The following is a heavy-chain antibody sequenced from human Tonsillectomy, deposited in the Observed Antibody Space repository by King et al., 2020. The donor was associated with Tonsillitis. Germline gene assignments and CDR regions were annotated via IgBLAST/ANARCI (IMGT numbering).Heavy chain of an antibody. CDR2: IFRMGST. CDR1: GASISGTTHY. V-gene: IGHV4-39*07. CDR3: GRHDHSDPGAPNWFDP. Sequence: QLQESGPGLVKPSETLSLSCTVSGASISGTTHYWGWIRQSPGKGLEWIASIFRMGSTYYNPSLKSRVTVSIDTSKNQFFLKLNPVSAADSAVYYCGRHDHSDPGAPNWFDPWGQGTLVTVSS. J-gene: IGHJ5*02.